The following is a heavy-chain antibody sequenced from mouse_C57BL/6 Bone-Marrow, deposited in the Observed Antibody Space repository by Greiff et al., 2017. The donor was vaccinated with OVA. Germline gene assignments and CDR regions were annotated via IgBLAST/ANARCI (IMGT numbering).Heavy chain of an antibody. D-gene: IGHD1-1*01. CDR2: INPYNGGT. CDR3: ARLYGSPPYWYFDV. CDR1: GYTFTDYY. V-gene: IGHV1-19*01. Sequence: VQLQQSGPVLVKPGASVKMSCTASGYTFTDYYMNWVKQSHGKSLEWIGVINPYNGGTSYNQKFKGKATLTVDTSSSTAYMELNSLTSEDSAVYYWARLYGSPPYWYFDVWGTGTTVTVSS. J-gene: IGHJ1*03.